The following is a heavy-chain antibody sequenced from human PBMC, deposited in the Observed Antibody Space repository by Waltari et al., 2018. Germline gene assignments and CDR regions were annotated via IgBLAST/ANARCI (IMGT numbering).Heavy chain of an antibody. Sequence: QVQLVQSGAEVKKPGSSVRVSCKASGGTFNTYSINWVRQAPGQGLEWMGGVIPILGIANYAQNFQARVTFTADKSTNTAYMELSNLRTDDTAVYYCAKDRDYDSWSGYYIWGQGTLVTVSS. D-gene: IGHD3-3*01. CDR2: VIPILGIA. CDR1: GGTFNTYS. CDR3: AKDRDYDSWSGYYI. J-gene: IGHJ4*02. V-gene: IGHV1-69*10.